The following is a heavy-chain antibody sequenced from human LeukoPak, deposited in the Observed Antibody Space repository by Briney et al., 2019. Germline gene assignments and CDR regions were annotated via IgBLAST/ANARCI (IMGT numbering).Heavy chain of an antibody. Sequence: SETLSLTCAAYGGSFSGYYWSWIRQPPGKGLEWIGEINHSGSTNYNPSLKSRVTISVDTSKNQFSLKLSSVTAADTAAYYCARGRSEDIVVVVAATDFDYWGQGTLVTVSS. J-gene: IGHJ4*02. CDR3: ARGRSEDIVVVVAATDFDY. CDR2: INHSGST. D-gene: IGHD2-15*01. CDR1: GGSFSGYY. V-gene: IGHV4-34*01.